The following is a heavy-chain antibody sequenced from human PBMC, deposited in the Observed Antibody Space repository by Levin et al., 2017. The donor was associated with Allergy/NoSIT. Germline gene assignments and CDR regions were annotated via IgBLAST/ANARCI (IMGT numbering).Heavy chain of an antibody. D-gene: IGHD6-13*01. CDR1: GFTFSSYS. CDR3: ARDPAAAGPGYYYYYGMDV. Sequence: PGGSLRLSCAASGFTFSSYSMNWVRQAPGKGLEWVSYISSSSSTIYYADSVKGRFTISRDNAKNSLYLQMNSLRAEDTAVYYCARDPAAAGPGYYYYYGMDVWGQGTTVTVSS. V-gene: IGHV3-48*01. CDR2: ISSSSSTI. J-gene: IGHJ6*02.